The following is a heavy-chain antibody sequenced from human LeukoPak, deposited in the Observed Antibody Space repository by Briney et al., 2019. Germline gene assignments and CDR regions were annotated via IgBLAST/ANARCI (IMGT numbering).Heavy chain of an antibody. D-gene: IGHD3-3*01. CDR3: ARVRRVIFGVVIENFDY. CDR2: MNPNSGNT. Sequence: ASVKVSCKASGYTFTSYDINWVRQATGQGLEWMGWMNPNSGNTGYAQKFRGRVTMTRNTSISTAYMELSSLRSEDTAVYYCARVRRVIFGVVIENFDYWGQGTLVTVSS. J-gene: IGHJ4*02. CDR1: GYTFTSYD. V-gene: IGHV1-8*01.